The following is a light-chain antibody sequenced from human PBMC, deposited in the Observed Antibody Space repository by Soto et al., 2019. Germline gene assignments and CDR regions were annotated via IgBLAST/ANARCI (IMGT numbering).Light chain of an antibody. CDR2: GTS. J-gene: IGKJ3*01. CDR3: QHYGTSHFT. Sequence: EIVLTQSPGTLSLSPGERATLFCRASQSLSSSLLVWYQQRPGQAPRRLLYGTSNRATGIPDRFSGSGSGTDFTLTISRLEPEDFAVDYGQHYGTSHFTVGRGTKVDIK. V-gene: IGKV3-20*01. CDR1: QSLSSSL.